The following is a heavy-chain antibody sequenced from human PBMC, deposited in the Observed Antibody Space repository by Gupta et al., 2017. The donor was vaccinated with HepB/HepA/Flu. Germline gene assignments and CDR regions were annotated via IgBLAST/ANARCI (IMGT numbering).Heavy chain of an antibody. CDR3: ARGTDDSRSGYLYYFDY. D-gene: IGHD3-3*01. J-gene: IGHJ4*02. CDR1: GFTLNTYA. Sequence: EVHLLESGGILVQPGGSLRLSCAVSGFTLNTYAMAWVRQAPGKGLEWVSNINGRGSSTYYADSVKGRFTISRDNSKNTLYLQMNSLRAEDTAIYYCARGTDDSRSGYLYYFDYWGQGTLVTVSS. CDR2: INGRGSST. V-gene: IGHV3-23*01.